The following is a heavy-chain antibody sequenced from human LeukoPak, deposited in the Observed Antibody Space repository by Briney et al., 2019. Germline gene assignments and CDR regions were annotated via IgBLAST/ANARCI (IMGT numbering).Heavy chain of an antibody. CDR3: ARLDYDSSGYYWWYFDY. CDR1: GGSISSYY. Sequence: NPSETLSLTCTVSGGSISSYYWSWIRQPPGKGLEWIGYIYYSGSTSYNPSLKSRVTISVDTSKNQFSLKLSSVTAADTAVYYCARLDYDSSGYYWWYFDYWGQGTLVTVSS. J-gene: IGHJ4*02. CDR2: IYYSGST. V-gene: IGHV4-59*08. D-gene: IGHD3-22*01.